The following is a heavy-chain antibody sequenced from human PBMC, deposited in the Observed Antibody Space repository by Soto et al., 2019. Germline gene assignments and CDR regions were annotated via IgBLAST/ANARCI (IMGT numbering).Heavy chain of an antibody. D-gene: IGHD3-10*01. Sequence: GGSLRLSCAASGFTFSSYAMSWVRQAPGKGLEWVSAISGSGGSTYYADSVKGRFTISRDNSKNTLYLQMNSLRAEDTAVYYCAKDYYGAGSYQDYYYYGMDVWGQGTTVTVSS. J-gene: IGHJ6*02. V-gene: IGHV3-23*01. CDR3: AKDYYGAGSYQDYYYYGMDV. CDR1: GFTFSSYA. CDR2: ISGSGGST.